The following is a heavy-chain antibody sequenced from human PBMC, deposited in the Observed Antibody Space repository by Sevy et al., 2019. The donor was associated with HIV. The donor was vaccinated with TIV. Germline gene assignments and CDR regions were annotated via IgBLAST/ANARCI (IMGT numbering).Heavy chain of an antibody. Sequence: GGSLRLSCAASGFTFSSYAMSWVRQAPGKGLEWVSAISGSGGSTYYADSVKGRFTISRDNSKNTLYLQMNSLRAEDTAVYYCAKVQGPGDFWSGYSNDYWGQGTLVTVSS. CDR2: ISGSGGST. CDR1: GFTFSSYA. CDR3: AKVQGPGDFWSGYSNDY. D-gene: IGHD3-3*01. J-gene: IGHJ4*02. V-gene: IGHV3-23*01.